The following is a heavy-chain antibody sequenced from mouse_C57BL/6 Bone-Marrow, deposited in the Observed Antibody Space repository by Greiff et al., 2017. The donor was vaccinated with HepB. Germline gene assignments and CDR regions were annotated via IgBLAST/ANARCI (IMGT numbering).Heavy chain of an antibody. CDR2: IWSGGST. J-gene: IGHJ4*01. Sequence: VQRVESGPGLVQPSQSLSITCTVSGFSLTSYGVHWVRQSPGKGLEWLGVIWSGGSTDYNAAFISRLSISKDNSKSQVFFKMNSLQADDTAIYYCASYGNYVGAMDYWGQGTSVTVSS. V-gene: IGHV2-2*01. CDR1: GFSLTSYG. CDR3: ASYGNYVGAMDY. D-gene: IGHD2-1*01.